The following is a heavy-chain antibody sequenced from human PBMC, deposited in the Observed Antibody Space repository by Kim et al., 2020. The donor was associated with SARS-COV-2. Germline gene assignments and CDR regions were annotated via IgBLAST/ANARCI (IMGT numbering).Heavy chain of an antibody. CDR2: ITGNGAVT. Sequence: GGSLRLSCAASGFTFSTYGMSWVRQAPGKGLEWVSAITGNGAVTYYADSVKSRFAISRDNSKNTPNLQMNSLRAEDTPIYYCAKRSVDAGMGRHCDYWG. CDR3: AKRSVDAGMGRHCDY. D-gene: IGHD5-12*01. J-gene: IGHJ4*01. V-gene: IGHV3-23*01. CDR1: GFTFSTYG.